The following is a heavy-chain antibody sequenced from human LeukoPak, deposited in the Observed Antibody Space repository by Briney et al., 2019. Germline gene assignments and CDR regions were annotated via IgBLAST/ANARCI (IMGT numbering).Heavy chain of an antibody. CDR3: AKDFNGSGRD. CDR2: ISGSGGST. J-gene: IGHJ4*02. V-gene: IGHV3-23*01. CDR1: GFIFSSYG. D-gene: IGHD3-10*01. Sequence: GGSLRLSCAASGFIFSSYGMSWVRQAPGKGLEWVSAISGSGGSTDYADSVKGRFTISRDNSKNSLYLQMNSLRAEDTALYYCAKDFNGSGRDWGQGTLVTVSS.